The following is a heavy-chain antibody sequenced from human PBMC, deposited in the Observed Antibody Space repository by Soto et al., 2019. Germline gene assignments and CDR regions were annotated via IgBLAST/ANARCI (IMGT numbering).Heavy chain of an antibody. V-gene: IGHV4-4*07. J-gene: IGHJ5*02. CDR3: ARLKYYYGSGSLNWFDP. Sequence: ETLSLTCPVSGASISSYYWSWIRQPAGKGLEWIGRIYTSGSTNYNPSLKSRVTMSVDTSKNQFSLKLSSVTAADTAVYYCARLKYYYGSGSLNWFDPWGQGTLVT. CDR1: GASISSYY. CDR2: IYTSGST. D-gene: IGHD3-10*01.